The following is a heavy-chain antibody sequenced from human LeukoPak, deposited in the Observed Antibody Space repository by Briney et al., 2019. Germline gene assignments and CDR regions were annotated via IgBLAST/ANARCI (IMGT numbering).Heavy chain of an antibody. V-gene: IGHV1-8*02. D-gene: IGHD3-10*01. CDR2: MNPNSGNT. J-gene: IGHJ4*02. CDR1: GYTFTSYD. Sequence: GASVKASCKASGYTFTSYDINWVRQATGQGLEWMGWMNPNSGNTGYAQKFQGRVTMTRNTSISTAYMELSSLRSEDTAVYYCARVSTMVRGVIGRSRSPRFDYWGQGTLVTVSS. CDR3: ARVSTMVRGVIGRSRSPRFDY.